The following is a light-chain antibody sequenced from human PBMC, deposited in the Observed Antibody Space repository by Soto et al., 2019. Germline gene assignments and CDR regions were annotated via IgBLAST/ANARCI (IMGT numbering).Light chain of an antibody. CDR2: DAS. V-gene: IGKV1-5*01. CDR3: QQYNSYPLT. CDR1: QSISNW. J-gene: IGKJ4*01. Sequence: DIHMTQSPSTLSASVGDRVTITCRASQSISNWLAWYQQKPGKAPKVLIYDASSLESGVPLRFSGSGSGTEFTLTISGLQPDDFATYYCQQYNSYPLTFGGGTKVEIK.